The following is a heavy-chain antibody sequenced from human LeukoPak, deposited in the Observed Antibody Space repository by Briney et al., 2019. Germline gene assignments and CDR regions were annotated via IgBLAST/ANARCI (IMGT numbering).Heavy chain of an antibody. Sequence: SETLSLTCTVSGGSISSYYWSWIRQPPGKGLEWIGYIYYSGSTNYNPSLKSRVTISVDTSKNQFSLKLSSVTAADTAVYYCARLDDSSGYLHWGQGTLVTVSS. CDR1: GGSISSYY. D-gene: IGHD3-22*01. J-gene: IGHJ4*02. CDR2: IYYSGST. CDR3: ARLDDSSGYLH. V-gene: IGHV4-59*01.